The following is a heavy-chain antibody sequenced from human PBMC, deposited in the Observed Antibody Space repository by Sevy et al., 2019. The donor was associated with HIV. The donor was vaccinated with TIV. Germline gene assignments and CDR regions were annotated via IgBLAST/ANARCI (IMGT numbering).Heavy chain of an antibody. CDR2: IYYSGST. Sequence: SETLSLTCTVSGGSISSYYWSWIRQPPGKGLEWIGYIYYSGSTNYNPSLKSRVTISVDTSKNQFPLKLGSVTAADTAVYYCARFKDYCSSTSCYSWFDPWGQGTLVTVSS. J-gene: IGHJ5*02. CDR1: GGSISSYY. V-gene: IGHV4-59*01. CDR3: ARFKDYCSSTSCYSWFDP. D-gene: IGHD2-2*01.